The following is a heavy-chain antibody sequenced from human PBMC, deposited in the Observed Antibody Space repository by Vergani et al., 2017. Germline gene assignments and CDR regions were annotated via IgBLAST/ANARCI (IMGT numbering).Heavy chain of an antibody. CDR1: GVSMQSCSFY. V-gene: IGHV4-61*02. D-gene: IGHD2-8*01. Sequence: QVQLHESGPGLVKPSETLSLICSVSGVSMQSCSFYWTWIRQTAERRLEWMGRVYPSGTTNYNPSLNGRVTLSVDTSKNQLSLRMTSVTAADTAVYYCAREGYCTNGVCFTLFDVWGQGALVTVSS. J-gene: IGHJ4*02. CDR2: VYPSGTT. CDR3: AREGYCTNGVCFTLFDV.